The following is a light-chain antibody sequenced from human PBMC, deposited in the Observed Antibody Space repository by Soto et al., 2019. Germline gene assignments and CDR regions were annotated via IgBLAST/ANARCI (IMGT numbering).Light chain of an antibody. CDR1: SSDVGGYNY. Sequence: QSALTQPASVSGSPGQSITISCTGTSSDVGGYNYVSWYQQHPGKAPKLMIYDVSNRPSGVSNRFSVSKSGNTASLTISRLQAEDEADYYCSSYTCSSTPQGYVFGTGTKLTVL. V-gene: IGLV2-14*01. CDR2: DVS. J-gene: IGLJ1*01. CDR3: SSYTCSSTPQGYV.